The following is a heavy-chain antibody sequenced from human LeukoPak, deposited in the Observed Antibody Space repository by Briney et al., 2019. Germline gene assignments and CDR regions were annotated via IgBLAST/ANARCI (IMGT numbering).Heavy chain of an antibody. Sequence: AGGSLRLSCAASGFIFSSDWMHWVRQAPGKGLVWVSRMNSDGSRTSYADSVKGRFTISRDNAKNSLYLQMNSLRAEDTALYYCASFRGYSGYDTGYYFDYWGQGTLVTVSS. CDR1: GFIFSSDW. CDR2: MNSDGSRT. CDR3: ASFRGYSGYDTGYYFDY. J-gene: IGHJ4*02. D-gene: IGHD5-12*01. V-gene: IGHV3-74*01.